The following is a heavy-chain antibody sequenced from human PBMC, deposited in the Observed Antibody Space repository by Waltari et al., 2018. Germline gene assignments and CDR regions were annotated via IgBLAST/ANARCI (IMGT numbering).Heavy chain of an antibody. CDR1: GFTFSNAW. CDR2: IKSKTDGGTT. J-gene: IGHJ5*02. V-gene: IGHV3-15*01. CDR3: TTVLRYFDWLSNNNWFDP. D-gene: IGHD3-9*01. Sequence: EVQLVESGGGLVKPGGSLRLSCAASGFTFSNAWMSWVRQAPGKGLEWVGRIKSKTDGGTTDYAAPVKGRFTISRDDSKNTLYLQMNSLKTEDTAVYYCTTVLRYFDWLSNNNWFDPWGQGTLVTVSS.